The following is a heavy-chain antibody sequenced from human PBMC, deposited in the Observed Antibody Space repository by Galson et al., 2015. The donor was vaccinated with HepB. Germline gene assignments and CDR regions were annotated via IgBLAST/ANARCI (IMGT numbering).Heavy chain of an antibody. CDR2: ISSSSSYI. Sequence: FLRLSCAASGFTFSSYSMNWVRQAPGKGLEWVSSISSSSSYIYYADSVKGRFTISRDNSKNSLYLQMNSLRAEDTAVYYCARDRGVFRYFGMDVWGQGTTVTVSS. J-gene: IGHJ6*02. V-gene: IGHV3-21*01. CDR1: GFTFSSYS. CDR3: ARDRGVFRYFGMDV. D-gene: IGHD3-16*01.